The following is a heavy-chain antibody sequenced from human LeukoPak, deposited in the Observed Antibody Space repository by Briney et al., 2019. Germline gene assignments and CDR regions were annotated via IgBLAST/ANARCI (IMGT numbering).Heavy chain of an antibody. D-gene: IGHD1-26*01. J-gene: IGHJ4*02. CDR2: IYHSGST. V-gene: IGHV4-4*02. CDR3: ARDRGGDSGSHFDY. CDR1: GGSISSSNW. Sequence: SGTLSLTCAVSGGSISSSNWWSRVRPPPGKGLEWIGEIYHSGSTNYNPSLKSRVTISVDKSKNQFSLKLSSVTAADTAVYYCARDRGGDSGSHFDYWGQGTLVTVSS.